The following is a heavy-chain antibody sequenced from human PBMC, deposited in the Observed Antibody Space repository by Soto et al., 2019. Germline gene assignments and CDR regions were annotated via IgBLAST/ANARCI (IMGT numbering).Heavy chain of an antibody. CDR2: IYHSGST. J-gene: IGHJ4*02. D-gene: IGHD5-12*01. V-gene: IGHV4-38-2*01. Sequence: ETLSLTCAFSILSINSRFYWGWLRQPPGKGLGWIASIYHSGSTHYNPSLKSRVTISVDTSNNQFSLRLSSVTAADTAVYYCARNTRGRNFEYWGQGTPVNVSS. CDR3: ARNTRGRNFEY. CDR1: ILSINSRFY.